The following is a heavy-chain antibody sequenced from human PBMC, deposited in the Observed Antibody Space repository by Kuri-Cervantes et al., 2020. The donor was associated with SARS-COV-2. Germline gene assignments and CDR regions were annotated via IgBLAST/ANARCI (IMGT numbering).Heavy chain of an antibody. J-gene: IGHJ4*02. CDR3: ARTDY. CDR1: GYTFTDYY. Sequence: ASVKVSCKASGYTFTDYYMTWMRQAPGQGLEWLGRINPNSGGTDFAQNLQGSVTMTRDTSISTAYMELSRLRSDDTAVYYCARTDYWGQGTLVTVSS. V-gene: IGHV1-2*06. CDR2: INPNSGGT.